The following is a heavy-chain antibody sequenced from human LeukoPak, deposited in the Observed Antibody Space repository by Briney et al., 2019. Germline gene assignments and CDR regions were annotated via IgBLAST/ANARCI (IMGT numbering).Heavy chain of an antibody. D-gene: IGHD3-10*01. V-gene: IGHV1-2*06. J-gene: IGHJ4*02. CDR1: GYTFTAYY. Sequence: GASVKVSCKASGYTFTAYYIHWVRQAPGQGLEWMGRINPNSGGTDFAQKFQGRVTMTRDTSISTAYMELSRLRSDDTATYYCARGGTEAGSGDYWGQGTLVTVSS. CDR3: ARGGTEAGSGDY. CDR2: INPNSGGT.